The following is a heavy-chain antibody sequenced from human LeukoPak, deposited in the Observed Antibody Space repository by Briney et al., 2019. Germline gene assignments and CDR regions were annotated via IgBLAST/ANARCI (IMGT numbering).Heavy chain of an antibody. CDR2: IYYIGST. Sequence: PSETLSLTCTVSGGSINSYYWSWIRQPPGKGLEWIGYIYYIGSTNYNPSLKSRVTISVDTSKIQFSLNLTSATAADTAVFYCARRVRGVNDAFDIWGQGTVVTVSS. J-gene: IGHJ3*02. CDR1: GGSINSYY. D-gene: IGHD3-10*01. CDR3: ARRVRGVNDAFDI. V-gene: IGHV4-59*12.